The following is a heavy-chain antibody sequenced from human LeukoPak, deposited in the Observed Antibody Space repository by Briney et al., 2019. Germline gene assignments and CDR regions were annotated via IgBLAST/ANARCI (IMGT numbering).Heavy chain of an antibody. CDR2: IFYSGST. Sequence: SETLSLTCTVSGGSISSYYWSWIRQPPGKGLEWIAYIFYSGSTSYNSSLKSRVAISMNTSRNQFSLKLSSVTAADTAVYYCALRRLTSAQIIEDNWFDPWGQGTLVTVSS. J-gene: IGHJ5*02. CDR3: ALRRLTSAQIIEDNWFDP. CDR1: GGSISSYY. V-gene: IGHV4-59*03. D-gene: IGHD2/OR15-2a*01.